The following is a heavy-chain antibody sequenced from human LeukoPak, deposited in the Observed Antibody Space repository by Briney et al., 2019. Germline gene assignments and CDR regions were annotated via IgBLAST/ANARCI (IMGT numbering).Heavy chain of an antibody. V-gene: IGHV3-7*01. Sequence: GGSLRLSCAASGFTFSSYSMNWVRQAPGKGLEWVANIKQDGSEKNYVDSVKGRFTISRDNAKNSLYLQMNSLRAEDTAVYYCAREPSGSYSSFDYWGQGTLVTVSS. J-gene: IGHJ4*02. D-gene: IGHD1-26*01. CDR2: IKQDGSEK. CDR3: AREPSGSYSSFDY. CDR1: GFTFSSYS.